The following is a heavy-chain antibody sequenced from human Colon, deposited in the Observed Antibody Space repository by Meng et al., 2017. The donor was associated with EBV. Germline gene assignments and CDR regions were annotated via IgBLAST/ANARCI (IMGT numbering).Heavy chain of an antibody. CDR3: ARDLGGPRDY. Sequence: HVYLVESGGGFVKPGGSLSLSCAASGFNFNDYYMTWIRQAPGKGLEWVAFISKMGDGISYAESVRGRFTISRDSATHSLYLQMNSLRAEDTAVYYCARDLGGPRDYWGQGTLVTASS. CDR2: ISKMGDGI. CDR1: GFNFNDYY. V-gene: IGHV3-11*01. D-gene: IGHD6-25*01. J-gene: IGHJ4*02.